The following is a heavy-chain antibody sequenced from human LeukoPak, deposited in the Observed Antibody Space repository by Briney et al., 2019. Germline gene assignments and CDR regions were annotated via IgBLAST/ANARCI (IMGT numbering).Heavy chain of an antibody. CDR2: IYYSGST. Sequence: PAQTLSLTCTVSGGSISSGDYYWSWIRQPPGKGLEWIGYIYYSGSTNYNPSLKSRVTISVDTSKNQFSLKLSSVTAADTAVYYCAMASWTPYFDYWGQGTLVTVSS. D-gene: IGHD2-2*01. V-gene: IGHV4-61*08. CDR3: AMASWTPYFDY. J-gene: IGHJ4*02. CDR1: GGSISSGDYY.